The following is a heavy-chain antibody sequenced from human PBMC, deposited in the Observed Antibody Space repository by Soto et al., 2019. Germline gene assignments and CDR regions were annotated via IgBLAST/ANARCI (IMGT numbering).Heavy chain of an antibody. V-gene: IGHV3-23*01. Sequence: LRLSCAASGFTFSSYAMSWVRQAPGKGLEWVSAISGSGGSTYYADSVKGRFTISRDNSKNTLYLQMNSLRAEDTAVYYCAKDLGGSGSYPNWGQGTLVTVYS. D-gene: IGHD3-10*01. CDR3: AKDLGGSGSYPN. CDR1: GFTFSSYA. CDR2: ISGSGGST. J-gene: IGHJ4*02.